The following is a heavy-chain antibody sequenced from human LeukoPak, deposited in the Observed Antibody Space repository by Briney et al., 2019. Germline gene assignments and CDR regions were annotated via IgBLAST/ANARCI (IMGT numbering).Heavy chain of an antibody. V-gene: IGHV4-31*03. D-gene: IGHD3-22*01. CDR2: IYYSGST. CDR1: GGSISSGGYY. Sequence: SETLSLTCTISGGSISSGGYYWSWIRQHPGKGLEWIGYIYYSGSTYYNPSLKSRVTISVDTSKNQFSLKLSSVTAADTAVYYCAREKGDSSGYYEYDWGQGTLVTVSS. CDR3: AREKGDSSGYYEYD. J-gene: IGHJ4*02.